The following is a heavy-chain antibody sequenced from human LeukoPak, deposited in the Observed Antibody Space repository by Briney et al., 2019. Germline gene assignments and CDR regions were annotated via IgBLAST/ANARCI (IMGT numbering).Heavy chain of an antibody. CDR2: ISGSGFST. V-gene: IGHV3-23*01. D-gene: IGHD6-25*01. CDR1: GFSFSSSA. Sequence: GGSLRLSCAASGFSFSSSAMTWVRQAPGKGLEWVSVISGSGFSTYYADSAKGRFTISRDNSKNTLYLQMNSLRAEDTAVYHCASGFHYYDYWGQGTLVTVSS. J-gene: IGHJ4*02. CDR3: ASGFHYYDY.